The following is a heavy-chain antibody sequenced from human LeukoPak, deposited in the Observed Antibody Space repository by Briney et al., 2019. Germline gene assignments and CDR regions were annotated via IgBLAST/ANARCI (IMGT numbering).Heavy chain of an antibody. J-gene: IGHJ6*04. CDR1: GASISGGTYY. V-gene: IGHV4-39*07. CDR3: ARGRNVTTMVRGVIPYGMDV. CDR2: IYYTGST. Sequence: SETLSLTCSVSGASISGGTYYWGWIRQPPGKGLEWIGSIYYTGSTYDNPSLKSRVTISVDTSKNQFSLKLSSVTAADTAVYYCARGRNVTTMVRGVIPYGMDVWGKGTTVTVSS. D-gene: IGHD3-10*01.